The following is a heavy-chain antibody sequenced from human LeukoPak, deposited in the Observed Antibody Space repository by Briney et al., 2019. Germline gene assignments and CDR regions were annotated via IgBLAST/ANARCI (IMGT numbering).Heavy chain of an antibody. CDR3: AELGITMIGGV. J-gene: IGHJ6*04. Sequence: GGSLRLSCAASGFTFDDYGMSWVRQAPGKGLEWVSLISWDGGSTYYADSVKGRFTISRDNAKNSLYLQMNSLRAEDTAVYYCAELGITMIGGVWGKGTTVTISS. V-gene: IGHV3-20*04. CDR1: GFTFDDYG. D-gene: IGHD3-10*02. CDR2: ISWDGGST.